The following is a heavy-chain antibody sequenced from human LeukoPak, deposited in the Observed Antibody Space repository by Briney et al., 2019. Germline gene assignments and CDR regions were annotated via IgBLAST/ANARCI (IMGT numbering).Heavy chain of an antibody. Sequence: KPSETLSLTCTVSGGSIGSDYWSWIRQPPEKGLEWIGYVSYRGTTNYNPSVESRVTISVDTSKNHFSLKLTSVTAADTAVYYCARGYPYDSNWSIFDLWGQGALVTVSS. CDR2: VSYRGTT. D-gene: IGHD6-13*01. J-gene: IGHJ4*02. CDR1: GGSIGSDY. V-gene: IGHV4-59*01. CDR3: ARGYPYDSNWSIFDL.